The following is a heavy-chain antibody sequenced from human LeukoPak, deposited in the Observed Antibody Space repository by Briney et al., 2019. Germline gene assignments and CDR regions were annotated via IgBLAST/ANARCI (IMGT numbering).Heavy chain of an antibody. V-gene: IGHV1-18*01. CDR1: GGTFSSYA. Sequence: ASVKVSCKASGGTFSSYAISWVRQAPGQGLEWMGWISAYNGNTNYAQKLQGRVTMTTDTSTSTAYMELRSLRSDDTAVYYCARDVATGYSSGWSLDYWGQGTLVTVSS. CDR2: ISAYNGNT. D-gene: IGHD6-19*01. J-gene: IGHJ4*02. CDR3: ARDVATGYSSGWSLDY.